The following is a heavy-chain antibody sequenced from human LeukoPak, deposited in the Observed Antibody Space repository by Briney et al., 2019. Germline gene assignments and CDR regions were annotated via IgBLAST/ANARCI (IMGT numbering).Heavy chain of an antibody. CDR2: INPNSGDT. J-gene: IGHJ3*02. Sequence: ASVKVSCKASGYTFTGYYIHWVRQAPGQGLEGVGWINPNSGDTHSAQNFQGRVTMTRDTSISTASMDLSRLRSDDTAVYYCARAPKNDAYDIWGRGTMVTVSS. CDR1: GYTFTGYY. V-gene: IGHV1-2*02. CDR3: ARAPKNDAYDI.